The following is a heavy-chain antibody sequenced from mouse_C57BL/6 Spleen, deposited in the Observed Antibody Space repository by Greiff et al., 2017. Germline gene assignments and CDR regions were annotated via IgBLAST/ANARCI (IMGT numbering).Heavy chain of an antibody. J-gene: IGHJ2*01. Sequence: VQLQQSGPELVKPGASVKISCKASGYAFSSSWMNWVKQRPGKGLGWIGRIYPGDGDTNYNGKFKGKATLTADKSSSTAYMQLSSLTSEDSAVYFCARAVGLSFDYWGQGTTLTVSS. V-gene: IGHV1-82*01. CDR1: GYAFSSSW. CDR3: ARAVGLSFDY. CDR2: IYPGDGDT. D-gene: IGHD4-1*01.